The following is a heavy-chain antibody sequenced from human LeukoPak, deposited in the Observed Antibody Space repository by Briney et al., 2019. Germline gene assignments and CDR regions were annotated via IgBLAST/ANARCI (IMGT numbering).Heavy chain of an antibody. D-gene: IGHD2-8*01. CDR3: ARDVLMVSRQEGGFDY. V-gene: IGHV1-18*01. Sequence: ASVKVSCKASGYTFTSYGISWVRQAPGQGLEWMGWISAYNGNTNYAQKLQGRVTMTTDTSTSTAYMELRSLRSDDTAVYYCARDVLMVSRQEGGFDYWGQGTLVTVSS. CDR2: ISAYNGNT. J-gene: IGHJ4*02. CDR1: GYTFTSYG.